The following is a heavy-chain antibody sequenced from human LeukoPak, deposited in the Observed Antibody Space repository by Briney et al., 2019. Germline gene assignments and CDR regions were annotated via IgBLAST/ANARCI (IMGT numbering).Heavy chain of an antibody. D-gene: IGHD3-22*01. J-gene: IGHJ3*01. CDR2: INWNSERI. Sequence: GGSLRLSCAASGFIFGDYGMYWVRQAPGKGLEWVSGINWNSERIGYADSVKGRFTISRDNAKNSLYMQMNSVRAEDTALYYCARASYYYDTSGLGAFDVWGQGTTVIVSS. V-gene: IGHV3-9*01. CDR1: GFIFGDYG. CDR3: ARASYYYDTSGLGAFDV.